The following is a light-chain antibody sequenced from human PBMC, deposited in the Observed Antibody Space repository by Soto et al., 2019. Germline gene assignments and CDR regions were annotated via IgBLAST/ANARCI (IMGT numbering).Light chain of an antibody. Sequence: EIVLTQSPATLSLSPGDRAALSCRASQSVHNFLVWSPQNPGQAPRLLLYGASTRAASVPARFSGSGSGTDFTLTISSLEPEDFAVYYCQQRSNWPPITFGQGTRLEIK. V-gene: IGKV3-11*01. CDR3: QQRSNWPPIT. CDR2: GAS. CDR1: QSVHNF. J-gene: IGKJ5*01.